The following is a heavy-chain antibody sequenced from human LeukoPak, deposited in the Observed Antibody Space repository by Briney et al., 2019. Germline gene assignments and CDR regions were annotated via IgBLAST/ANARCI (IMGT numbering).Heavy chain of an antibody. V-gene: IGHV4-34*01. CDR2: INHSGST. CDR1: GGSLSGYY. J-gene: IGHJ4*02. Sequence: ASETLSLTCGVNGGSLSGYYWIWIRQTPTQELEWIGEINHSGSTNYNPSLKSRVTISVDTAKNQFYLSLTSLTAADTAVYYCARRRWSSSFVIGYWGRGTRVTVSP. D-gene: IGHD6-6*01. CDR3: ARRRWSSSFVIGY.